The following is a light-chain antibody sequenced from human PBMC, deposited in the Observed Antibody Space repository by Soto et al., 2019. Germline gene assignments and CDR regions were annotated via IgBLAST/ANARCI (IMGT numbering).Light chain of an antibody. CDR1: QSIAGH. CDR3: LQRGNWPWT. V-gene: IGKV3-11*01. J-gene: IGKJ1*01. CDR2: DAS. Sequence: EIVLTQSPATLSLSPGERATLSCRASQSIAGHLAWYQQKPGQAPRLLISDASNRATGIPARFSGSGSGTDFTLTISSLEPEDFAVYYCLQRGNWPWTFGQGTTVEIK.